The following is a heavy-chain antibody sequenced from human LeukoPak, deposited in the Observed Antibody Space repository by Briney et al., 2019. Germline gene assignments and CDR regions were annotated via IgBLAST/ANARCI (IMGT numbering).Heavy chain of an antibody. Sequence: PSETLSLTCAVYGGSFSGYYWSWIRQPPGKGLEWIGEINHSGSTNYNPSLKSRVTISVDTSKNQFSLKLSSVTAADTAVYYCARDTRVTFDPWGQGTLVTVPS. CDR1: GGSFSGYY. V-gene: IGHV4-34*01. CDR3: ARDTRVTFDP. D-gene: IGHD3-10*01. CDR2: INHSGST. J-gene: IGHJ5*02.